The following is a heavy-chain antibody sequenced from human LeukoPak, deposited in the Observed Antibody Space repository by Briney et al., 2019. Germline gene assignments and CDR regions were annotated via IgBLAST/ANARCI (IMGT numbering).Heavy chain of an antibody. CDR2: IWYDGSNK. CDR1: GFTFSSYG. D-gene: IGHD4-17*01. CDR3: AKEKRDYGDPVAFDY. J-gene: IGHJ4*02. Sequence: GGSLRLSCAASGFTFSSYGMHWVRQAPGKGLEWVAVIWYDGSNKYYADSVKGRFTISRDNSKNTLYLQMNSLRAEDTAVYYCAKEKRDYGDPVAFDYWGQGTLVTVSS. V-gene: IGHV3-33*06.